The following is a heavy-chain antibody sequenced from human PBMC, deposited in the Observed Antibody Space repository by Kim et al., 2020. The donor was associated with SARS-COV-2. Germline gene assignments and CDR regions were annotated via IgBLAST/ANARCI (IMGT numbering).Heavy chain of an antibody. D-gene: IGHD6-13*01. V-gene: IGHV3-66*01. CDR3: AREICEIPGMAASGDY. CDR1: GFTFSSNY. J-gene: IGHJ4*01. CDR2: IYSGGST. Sequence: GGSLRLSCAASGFTFSSNYMSWVRQAPGKGLEWVSIIYSGGSTYYADAVKGRFTISTDNSKNTLYLQMNSRRAEDTAVYYCAREICEIPGMAASGDYWG.